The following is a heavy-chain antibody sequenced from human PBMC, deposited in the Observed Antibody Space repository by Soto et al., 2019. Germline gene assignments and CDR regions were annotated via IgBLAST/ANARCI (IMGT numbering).Heavy chain of an antibody. CDR2: IGTAGDT. D-gene: IGHD4-17*01. CDR1: GFTFSSYD. Sequence: EVQLVESGGGLVQPGGSLRLSCAASGFTFSSYDMHWVRQATGKGLEWVSAIGTAGDTYYPGSVKGRFTISRENAKNSLYLQMNSLSAGDTAVYYCARSDDYGDYGVWGQGTLVTVSS. J-gene: IGHJ4*02. CDR3: ARSDDYGDYGV. V-gene: IGHV3-13*01.